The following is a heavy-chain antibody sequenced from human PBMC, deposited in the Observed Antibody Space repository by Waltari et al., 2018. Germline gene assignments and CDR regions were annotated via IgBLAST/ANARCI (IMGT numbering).Heavy chain of an antibody. D-gene: IGHD4-17*01. J-gene: IGHJ4*02. CDR3: ARGTTVTSNDY. CDR2: IYYSGST. CDR1: GGSITNYY. Sequence: QVQLQESVPGLVKPSETLSLTCTVAGGSITNYYWSWIRQPPGKGLEWIGFIYYSGSTNYNPSLKSRVTISVDTSKNQFSLKLSSVTAADTAIYYCARGTTVTSNDYWGQGTLVTVSS. V-gene: IGHV4-59*01.